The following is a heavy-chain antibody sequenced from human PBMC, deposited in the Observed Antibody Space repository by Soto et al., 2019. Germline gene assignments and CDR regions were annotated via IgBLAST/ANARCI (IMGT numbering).Heavy chain of an antibody. Sequence: GAWPPLVNPPQTLTLTCTFSGVSLRTRGVGVGWIPQPPGKALEWLALIYWDDDKRYSPSLKSRLTITKDTSKNQVVLTMTNMDPVDTATYYCAHSSYSSSWPNWFDPWGQGTLVTVSS. J-gene: IGHJ5*02. D-gene: IGHD6-13*01. CDR1: GVSLRTRGVG. CDR2: IYWDDDK. V-gene: IGHV2-5*02. CDR3: AHSSYSSSWPNWFDP.